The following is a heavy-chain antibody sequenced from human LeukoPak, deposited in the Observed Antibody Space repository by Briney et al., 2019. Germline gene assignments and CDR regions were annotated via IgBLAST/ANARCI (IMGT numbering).Heavy chain of an antibody. Sequence: SETLSLTCTVSGGSISSYYWSWIRQPPGKGLEWIGYIYHSGSTYYNPSLKSRVTISVDRSKNQFSLKLSSVTAADTAVYYCASSIAAHPGYWGQGTLVTVSS. CDR2: IYHSGST. V-gene: IGHV4-59*12. J-gene: IGHJ4*02. CDR3: ASSIAAHPGY. CDR1: GGSISSYY. D-gene: IGHD6-6*01.